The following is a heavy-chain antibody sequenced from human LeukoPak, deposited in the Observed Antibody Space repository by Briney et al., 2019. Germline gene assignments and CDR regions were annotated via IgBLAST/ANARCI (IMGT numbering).Heavy chain of an antibody. CDR2: IYHSGST. Sequence: SETVSLTCAVSGGSIGNNNWWSWVRQPPGKGLEWIGEIYHSGSTNYNPSLESRVTISVDKSKNQFSLKLNSVTAADTAVYYCARVRVVVVIVGMDVWGQGTTDPVSS. CDR1: GGSIGNNNW. V-gene: IGHV4-4*02. J-gene: IGHJ6*02. D-gene: IGHD3-22*01. CDR3: ARVRVVVVIVGMDV.